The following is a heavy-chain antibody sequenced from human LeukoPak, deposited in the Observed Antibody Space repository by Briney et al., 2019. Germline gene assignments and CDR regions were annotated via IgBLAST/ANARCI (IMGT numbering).Heavy chain of an antibody. J-gene: IGHJ4*02. CDR1: GFTFSSYG. CDR2: ISYDGSNK. Sequence: GGSLRLSCAASGFTFSSYGMHWVRQAPGKGLEWVAVISYDGSNKYYADSVKGRFTISRDNSKNTLYLQMNSLRAEDTAVYYCAKDKYYYDSSGYPDYWGQGTLVTVSS. V-gene: IGHV3-30*18. D-gene: IGHD3-22*01. CDR3: AKDKYYYDSSGYPDY.